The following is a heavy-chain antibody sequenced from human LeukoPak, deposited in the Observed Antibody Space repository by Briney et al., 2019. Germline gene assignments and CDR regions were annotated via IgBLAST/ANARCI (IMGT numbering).Heavy chain of an antibody. CDR2: IVVGSGNT. CDR3: ARKSAVGARLSFFDL. D-gene: IGHD1-26*01. Sequence: SVKVSCKASGFTFTSSAVQWVRQARGQRLEWIGWIVVGSGNTNYAQKFQERVTMTRDTSTSTVYMELSSLRSEDTAVYYCARKSAVGARLSFFDLWGRGTLVTVSS. J-gene: IGHJ2*01. V-gene: IGHV1-58*01. CDR1: GFTFTSSA.